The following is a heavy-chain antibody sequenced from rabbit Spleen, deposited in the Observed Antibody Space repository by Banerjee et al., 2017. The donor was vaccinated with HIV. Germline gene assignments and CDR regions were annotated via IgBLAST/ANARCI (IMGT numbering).Heavy chain of an antibody. CDR1: GFSFSSSYW. CDR3: ARDTSSSFSSCGMDL. D-gene: IGHD1-1*01. V-gene: IGHV1S45*01. Sequence: EESGGDLVKPEGSLTLTCTASGFSFSSSYWICWVRQAPGKGLEWIACIDDGDGNTYYASWAKGRFSSTKATSTTVTLQMPSLTAADTASYSCARDTSSSFSSCGMDLWGPGTLVTVS. CDR2: IDDGDGNT. J-gene: IGHJ6*01.